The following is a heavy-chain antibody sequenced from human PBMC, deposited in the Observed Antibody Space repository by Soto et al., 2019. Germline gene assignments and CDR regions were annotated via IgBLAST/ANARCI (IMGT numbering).Heavy chain of an antibody. V-gene: IGHV3-30*03. J-gene: IGHJ4*02. CDR3: ATSTYCNGGSCFPQY. Sequence: QVQVEEFGGGVVQPGRSLRLSCAGPTFTFSDFGFHWVRQAPGKGLEWVAMISYDGSDQYYGDSVQGRFNIYRDDSKNTVYLQMNSLRAEDTAMYYCATSTYCNGGSCFPQYWGPGSLVTVSS. CDR2: ISYDGSDQ. CDR1: TFTFSDFG. D-gene: IGHD2-15*01.